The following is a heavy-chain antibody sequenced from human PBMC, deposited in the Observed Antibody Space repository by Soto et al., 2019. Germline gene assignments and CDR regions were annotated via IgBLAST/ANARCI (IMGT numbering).Heavy chain of an antibody. CDR3: ARARMGVVPAARYNWFDP. J-gene: IGHJ5*02. CDR1: GGSISSYY. Sequence: SETLSLTCTVSGGSISSYYWSWIRQPPGKGLEWIGYIYYSGSTNYNPSLKSRVTISVDTSKNQFSLKLSSVTAADTAVYYCARARMGVVPAARYNWFDPWGQGTLVTVSS. CDR2: IYYSGST. D-gene: IGHD2-2*01. V-gene: IGHV4-59*12.